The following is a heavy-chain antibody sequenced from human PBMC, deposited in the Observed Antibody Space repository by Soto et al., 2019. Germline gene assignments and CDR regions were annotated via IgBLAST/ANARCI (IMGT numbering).Heavy chain of an antibody. Sequence: EVQLVESGGGLVKPGGSLRLSCAASGFTFSSYSMNWVRQAPGKGLEWVSTISSTSIYIYYADSVRGRFTISRDNAKNSLYLQMNSLRSEDTAVYYCASDQLYLLDYYYWAQGNLVTVSS. J-gene: IGHJ4*02. CDR3: ASDQLYLLDYYY. V-gene: IGHV3-21*01. CDR2: ISSTSIYI. CDR1: GFTFSSYS. D-gene: IGHD3-9*01.